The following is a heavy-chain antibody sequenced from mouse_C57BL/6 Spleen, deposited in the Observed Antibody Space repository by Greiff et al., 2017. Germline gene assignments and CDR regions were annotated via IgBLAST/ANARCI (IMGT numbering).Heavy chain of an antibody. CDR3: ARGQKAGYFDV. J-gene: IGHJ1*03. CDR1: GYTFTSYW. Sequence: QVQLQQPGAELVKPGASVKMSCKASGYTFTSYWITWVKQRPGQGLEWIGDLYPGSGSTHYNEKLKSKATLTVDTSSSTAYMQLISLTSEDSAVYYCARGQKAGYFDVWGTGTTVTVSS. V-gene: IGHV1-55*01. CDR2: LYPGSGST.